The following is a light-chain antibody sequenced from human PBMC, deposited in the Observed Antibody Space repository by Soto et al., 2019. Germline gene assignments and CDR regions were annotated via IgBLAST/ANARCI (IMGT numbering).Light chain of an antibody. J-gene: IGKJ4*01. CDR2: DAS. CDR3: QQRSTWFLT. CDR1: QSVSSY. Sequence: EIVLTQSPATLSLSPGERATLSCRASQSVSSYLAWYQQKPGQAPRLLIYDASNRATGIPARFSGSGSGTDFTLTISSLEPEDFAVYYCQQRSTWFLTFGGGTKVEIK. V-gene: IGKV3-11*01.